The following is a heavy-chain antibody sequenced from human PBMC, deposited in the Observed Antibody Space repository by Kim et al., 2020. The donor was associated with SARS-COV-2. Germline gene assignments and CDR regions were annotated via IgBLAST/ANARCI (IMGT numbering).Heavy chain of an antibody. CDR2: INAGNGNT. V-gene: IGHV1-3*01. J-gene: IGHJ6*02. CDR3: ARSGSGYETARDYYYGMDV. D-gene: IGHD5-12*01. CDR1: GYTFTSYA. Sequence: ASVKVSCKASGYTFTSYAMHWVRQAPGQRLEWMGWINAGNGNTKYSQKFQGRVTITRDTSASTAYMELSSLRSEDTAVYYCARSGSGYETARDYYYGMDVWGQGTTVTVSS.